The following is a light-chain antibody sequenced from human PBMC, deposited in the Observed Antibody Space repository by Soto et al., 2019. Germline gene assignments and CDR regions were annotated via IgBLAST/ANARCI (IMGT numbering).Light chain of an antibody. CDR1: QSLLHSNGYNY. Sequence: DIVMTQSPLSLPVIPGEPASISCRSSQSLLHSNGYNYLDWYLQKPGQSPQLLIYLGSNRASGVTDRFSGSGSGTDFTLKISRVEAEDVGVYYCMQALQTPYTFGQGTKLEIK. CDR3: MQALQTPYT. CDR2: LGS. J-gene: IGKJ2*01. V-gene: IGKV2-28*01.